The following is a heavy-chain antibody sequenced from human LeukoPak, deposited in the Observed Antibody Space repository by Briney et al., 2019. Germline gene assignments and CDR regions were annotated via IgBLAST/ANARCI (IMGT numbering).Heavy chain of an antibody. V-gene: IGHV3-30*02. CDR3: AKGYREWELLHY. D-gene: IGHD1-26*01. J-gene: IGHJ4*02. CDR1: GFTFSSYG. Sequence: GGXLRLSCAASGFTFSSYGMHWVRQAPGKGVEGVAFIRYDGSNKYYEDSVKGRFTISRDNSKKTLYLQMNRLRDEDTAVYYCAKGYREWELLHYWGQGTLVTVSS. CDR2: IRYDGSNK.